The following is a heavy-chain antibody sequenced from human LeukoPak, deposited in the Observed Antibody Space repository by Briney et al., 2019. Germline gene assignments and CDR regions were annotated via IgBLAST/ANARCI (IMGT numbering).Heavy chain of an antibody. CDR3: ARESRFGESFFDY. CDR1: GFTFSAYA. V-gene: IGHV3-53*01. Sequence: GGSLRLSCSASGFTFSAYAMHWVRQAPGKGLEWVSITYSDGGTYYAESVKGRFTISRDNSKNTLYLQMNSLRAEDTAVYYCARESRFGESFFDYWGQGTLVTVSS. CDR2: TYSDGGT. D-gene: IGHD3-10*01. J-gene: IGHJ4*02.